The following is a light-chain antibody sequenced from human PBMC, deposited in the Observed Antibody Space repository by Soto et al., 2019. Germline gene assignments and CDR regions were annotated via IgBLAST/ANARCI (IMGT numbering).Light chain of an antibody. Sequence: QSVLTQPPSASGIPGQRVTISCSGSSSNIGSKTVNWYQQVTGTAPKVVIYSNSQRPSGVPERFSGSKSGISASLAISGLHSEDEADYYCAAWDDSLNGGVFGGGTKVTVL. J-gene: IGLJ3*02. CDR2: SNS. CDR1: SSNIGSKT. V-gene: IGLV1-44*01. CDR3: AAWDDSLNGGV.